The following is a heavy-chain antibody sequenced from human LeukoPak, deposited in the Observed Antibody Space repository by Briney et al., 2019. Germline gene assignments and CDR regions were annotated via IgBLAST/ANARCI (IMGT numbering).Heavy chain of an antibody. V-gene: IGHV6-1*01. CDR3: VRDNPQNGDWFDP. CDR1: GDSVSSNSAA. J-gene: IGHJ5*02. D-gene: IGHD2-8*01. Sequence: SQTLSLTCAISGDSVSSNSAAWNWIRQSPSRGLEWLGRTYYRSKWFNDYAVSVNGRITINPDTSRNQFSLQLNSVTPEDTAVYYCVRDNPQNGDWFDPWGQGTLVTVSS. CDR2: TYYRSKWFN.